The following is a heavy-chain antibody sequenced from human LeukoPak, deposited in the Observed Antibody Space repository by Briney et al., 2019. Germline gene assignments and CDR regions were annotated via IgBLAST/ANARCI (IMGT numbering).Heavy chain of an antibody. J-gene: IGHJ4*02. CDR2: ISAYNGNT. Sequence: ASVKVSCKASGYTFTSYGISWVRQAPGQGLEWMGWISAYNGNTNYAQKLQGRVTMTTDTSTSTAYMELRSLRSDDTAVYYCARDPQVGELPNYFDYWGQGTLVTVSS. CDR1: GYTFTSYG. V-gene: IGHV1-18*01. CDR3: ARDPQVGELPNYFDY. D-gene: IGHD3-16*01.